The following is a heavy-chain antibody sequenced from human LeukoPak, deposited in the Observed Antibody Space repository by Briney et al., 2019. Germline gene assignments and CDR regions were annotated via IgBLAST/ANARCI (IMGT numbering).Heavy chain of an antibody. CDR2: IIPILGIA. Sequence: SVKVSCKASGGTFSSYAISWVRQAPGQGLEWMGRIIPILGIANYAQKFQGRVTITADKSTSTAYMELSSLRSEDTAVYYCAINVRLGELSYWGQGTLVTVSS. CDR3: AINVRLGELSY. CDR1: GGTFSSYA. D-gene: IGHD3-16*02. J-gene: IGHJ4*02. V-gene: IGHV1-69*04.